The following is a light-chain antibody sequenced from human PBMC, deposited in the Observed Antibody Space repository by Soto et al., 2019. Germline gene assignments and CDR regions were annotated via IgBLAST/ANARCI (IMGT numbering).Light chain of an antibody. CDR3: LEYNSHSRYT. CDR2: TAS. CDR1: QSISSW. J-gene: IGKJ2*01. V-gene: IGKV1-5*03. Sequence: DIQMTQSPSTLSASVGDRVTITCRASQSISSWLAWYQQKPGKAPKLLIYTASSLESGVPSRFSGSGSGTEFTLTISSLRPDDFATYYRLEYNSHSRYTFGQGTKLEIK.